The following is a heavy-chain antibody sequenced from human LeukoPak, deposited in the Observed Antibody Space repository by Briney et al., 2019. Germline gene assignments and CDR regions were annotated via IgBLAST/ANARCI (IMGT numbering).Heavy chain of an antibody. V-gene: IGHV3-48*03. D-gene: IGHD5-24*01. CDR1: GFTFSSYE. CDR2: VSSSGTTT. J-gene: IGHJ4*02. CDR3: ARADRDGNKRFLD. Sequence: GGSLRLSCAASGFTFSSYEMNWVRQAPGKGLEWVSYVSSSGTTTYYADSVKGRFTISRDNGKNLVSLQMNSLRDEDTAVYYCARADRDGNKRFLDWGQGTLVTVSP.